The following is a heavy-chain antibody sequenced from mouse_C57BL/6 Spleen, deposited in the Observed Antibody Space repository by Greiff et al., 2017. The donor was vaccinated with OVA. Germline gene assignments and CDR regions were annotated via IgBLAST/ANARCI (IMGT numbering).Heavy chain of an antibody. Sequence: QVQLQQPGAELVKPGASVKMSCKASGYTFTSYWITWVKQRPGQGLEWIGDIYPGSGSTNYNEKFKGKATLTADKSSSTAYMQLNSLTSEDSAVYFCARSDVPYAMDYWGQGTSVTVSS. CDR1: GYTFTSYW. J-gene: IGHJ4*01. CDR3: ARSDVPYAMDY. CDR2: IYPGSGST. V-gene: IGHV1-55*01.